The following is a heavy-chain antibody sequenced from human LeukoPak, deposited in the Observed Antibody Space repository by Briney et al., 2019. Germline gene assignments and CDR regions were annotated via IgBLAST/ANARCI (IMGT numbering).Heavy chain of an antibody. CDR2: IYSGGST. D-gene: IGHD1-26*01. V-gene: IGHV3-53*01. J-gene: IGHJ4*02. CDR3: ARVLWELLGRGGSYYFDY. Sequence: GGSLRLSCAASGFTVSSNYMSWVRQAPGKGLEWVSLIYSGGSTYYADSVKGRFTISRDNSKNTPYLQMNSLRAEDTAVYYCARVLWELLGRGGSYYFDYWGQGTLVTVSS. CDR1: GFTVSSNY.